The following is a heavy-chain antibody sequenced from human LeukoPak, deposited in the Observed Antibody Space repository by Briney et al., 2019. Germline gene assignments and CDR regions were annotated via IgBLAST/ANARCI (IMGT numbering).Heavy chain of an antibody. D-gene: IGHD2-2*01. J-gene: IGHJ6*03. V-gene: IGHV4-34*01. Sequence: SETLSLTCAVYGGSFSGYYWSWIRQPPGKGLEWIGEINHSGSTNYNPSLKSRVTISVDTSKNQFSLKLSSVTAADTAVYYCAREGTPADIVVVPVARNYYYYYMDVWGKGTTVTVSS. CDR1: GGSFSGYY. CDR2: INHSGST. CDR3: AREGTPADIVVVPVARNYYYYYMDV.